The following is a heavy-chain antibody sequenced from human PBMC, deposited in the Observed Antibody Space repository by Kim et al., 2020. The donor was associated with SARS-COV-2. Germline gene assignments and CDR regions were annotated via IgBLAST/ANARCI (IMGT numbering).Heavy chain of an antibody. CDR2: IYYSGST. D-gene: IGHD2-21*02. CDR3: ASGGNFLHAEYFQH. CDR1: GGSISSSSYY. V-gene: IGHV4-39*01. Sequence: SETLSLTCTVSGGSISSSSYYWGWIRQPPGKGLEWIGSIYYSGSTYYNPSLKSRVTISVDTSKNQFSLKLSSVTAADTAVYYCASGGNFLHAEYFQHWGQGTLVTVSS. J-gene: IGHJ1*01.